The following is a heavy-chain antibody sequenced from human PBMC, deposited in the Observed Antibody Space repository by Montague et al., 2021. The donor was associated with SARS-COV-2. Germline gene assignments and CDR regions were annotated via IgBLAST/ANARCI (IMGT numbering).Heavy chain of an antibody. J-gene: IGHJ4*02. CDR2: INHSGST. V-gene: IGHV4-34*01. Sequence: SETLSLTCAVYGESFSCYYWSWIRQPPGKGLEWIGEINHSGSTNSNPSLKIRLTISVDTSKNQFSLKLSSVTAADTAVYYCARPSCSSTSCYGPLWYWGQGTLVTVSS. CDR1: GESFSCYY. D-gene: IGHD2-2*01. CDR3: ARPSCSSTSCYGPLWY.